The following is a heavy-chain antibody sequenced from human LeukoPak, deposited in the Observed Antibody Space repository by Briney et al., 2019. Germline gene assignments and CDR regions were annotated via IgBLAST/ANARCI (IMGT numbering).Heavy chain of an antibody. Sequence: PSETLSLTCAVYGGSFSGYYWSWIRQPPGKGLEWIGEINHSGSTNYNPSLRSRVTISVDTSKNQFSLKLSSVTAADTAVYYCARAAPSFTMVRGVTFDYWGQGTLVTVSS. J-gene: IGHJ4*02. V-gene: IGHV4-34*01. CDR3: ARAAPSFTMVRGVTFDY. CDR1: GGSFSGYY. D-gene: IGHD3-10*01. CDR2: INHSGST.